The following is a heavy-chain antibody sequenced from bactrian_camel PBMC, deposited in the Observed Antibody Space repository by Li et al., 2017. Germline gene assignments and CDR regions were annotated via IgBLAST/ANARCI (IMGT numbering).Heavy chain of an antibody. V-gene: IGHV3S1*01. Sequence: HVQLVESGGGSVQAGGSLRLSCAVSGSPGCMGWLRQAPGKERQWVAVIGDGVIDYHASVKDRVTISRDKAKNTLYLQMNTLKPEDTGMYYCAADLCVGDLGPVAAGLSGLPGEYVYWGQGTQVTVS. J-gene: IGHJ4*01. CDR1: GSPGC. CDR2: IGDGVI. CDR3: AADLCVGDLGPVAAGLSGLPGEYVY. D-gene: IGHD1*01.